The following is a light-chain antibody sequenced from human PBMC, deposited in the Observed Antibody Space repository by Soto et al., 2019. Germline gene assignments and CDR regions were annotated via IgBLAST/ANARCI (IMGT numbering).Light chain of an antibody. Sequence: EIVLTQSPGTLSLSPGERATLSCRASQSVSSSYLAWYQQKPGQAPRLLIYGASSRATGIPDRLSGSGSGTDFTLTISRLEPKFFAVYYCQQYGSSPPLGQWTKVDIK. CDR2: GAS. V-gene: IGKV3-20*01. J-gene: IGKJ1*01. CDR1: QSVSSSY. CDR3: QQYGSSPP.